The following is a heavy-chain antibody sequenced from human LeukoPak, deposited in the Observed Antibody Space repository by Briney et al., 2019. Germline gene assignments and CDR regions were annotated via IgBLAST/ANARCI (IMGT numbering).Heavy chain of an antibody. D-gene: IGHD2-2*01. CDR2: IYYSGST. Sequence: SETLSLTCTVSGGSISSSSYYWGWIRQPPGKGLEWIGSIYYSGSTYYNPSLKSRVTISVDTSKNQFSLKLSSVTAADTAVYYCARQIVPAAMRRDYYYYYGMDVWGQGTTVTVSS. CDR3: ARQIVPAAMRRDYYYYYGMDV. J-gene: IGHJ6*02. CDR1: GGSISSSSYY. V-gene: IGHV4-39*01.